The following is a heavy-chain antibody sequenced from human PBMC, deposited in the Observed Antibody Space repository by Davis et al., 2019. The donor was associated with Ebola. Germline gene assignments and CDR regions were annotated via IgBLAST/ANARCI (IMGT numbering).Heavy chain of an antibody. Sequence: PSETLSLTCAVYGGSFSSYYWSWIRQPPGKGLEWIGYIYYSGSTNYNPSLKSRVTISVDTSKNQFSLKLSSVTAADTAVYYCARDSSGYYGTIYFDYWGQGTLVTVSS. J-gene: IGHJ4*02. D-gene: IGHD3-22*01. V-gene: IGHV4-59*01. CDR1: GGSFSSYY. CDR3: ARDSSGYYGTIYFDY. CDR2: IYYSGST.